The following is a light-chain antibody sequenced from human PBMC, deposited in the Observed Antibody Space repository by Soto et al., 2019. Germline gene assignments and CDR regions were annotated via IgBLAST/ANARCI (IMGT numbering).Light chain of an antibody. CDR1: QCVSSSY. CDR3: QQYSNWPPWT. V-gene: IGKV3-15*01. CDR2: GAS. J-gene: IGKJ1*01. Sequence: EIVLTQSPGTLSLSPGERATLSCRASQCVSSSYLAWYQQKPGQAPRLLIYGASTRATGIPARFSGSGSGTEFTLTISSLQSEDSAVYYCQQYSNWPPWTFGPGTKVDIK.